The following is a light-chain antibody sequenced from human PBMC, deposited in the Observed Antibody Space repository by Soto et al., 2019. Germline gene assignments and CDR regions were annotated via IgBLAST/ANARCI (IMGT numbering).Light chain of an antibody. CDR3: LQKYFYPFT. CDR2: AAS. Sequence: AIQMTQSPSSLSASVGDRVTITCRASQGIRNDLDWFQQKPGKAPKLLIYAASNLQSGVPARFSGSVSGTDFTRTISSLQPEDFATYYCLQKYFYPFTFGPGTKVDIK. J-gene: IGKJ3*01. V-gene: IGKV1-6*01. CDR1: QGIRND.